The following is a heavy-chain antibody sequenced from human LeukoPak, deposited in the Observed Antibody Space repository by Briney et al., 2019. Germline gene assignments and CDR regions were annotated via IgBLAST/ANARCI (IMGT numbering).Heavy chain of an antibody. D-gene: IGHD4-11*01. V-gene: IGHV6-1*01. CDR1: GDSVSSNSAG. Sequence: SQTLSLTCAISGDSVSSNSAGWNWIRQSPSRGLEWLGRTYYRSKWYTDYAVSVTSRIAINPDTSKNQFSLQLNSVTPEDTAVYYCARDKDYSIDHWGQGTLVTVSS. CDR3: ARDKDYSIDH. CDR2: TYYRSKWYT. J-gene: IGHJ4*02.